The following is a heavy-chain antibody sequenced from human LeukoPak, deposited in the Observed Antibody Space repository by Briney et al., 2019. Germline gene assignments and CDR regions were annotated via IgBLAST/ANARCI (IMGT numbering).Heavy chain of an antibody. CDR2: IKQDGSEK. V-gene: IGHV3-7*01. D-gene: IGHD4-17*01. CDR1: GFTFSNYW. CDR3: ARDLSYGDYA. Sequence: GGSLRLSCAASGFTFSNYWMTWVRQAPGKGLEWVANIKQDGSEKYYVDSVKGRFSISRDNAKNSLYLQMNSLRAEDTAVYYCARDLSYGDYAWGQGTLVTVSS. J-gene: IGHJ4*02.